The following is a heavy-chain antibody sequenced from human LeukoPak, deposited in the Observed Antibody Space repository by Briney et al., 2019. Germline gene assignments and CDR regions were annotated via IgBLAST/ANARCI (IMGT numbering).Heavy chain of an antibody. CDR2: IKSKTDGGTT. CDR3: TTDGLMAYGSGSDY. D-gene: IGHD3-10*01. V-gene: IGHV3-15*07. J-gene: IGHJ4*02. Sequence: GGSLRLSCAASGFIFSNAWMNWVRQAPGKGLEWVGRIKSKTDGGTTNYAAPVKGRFTISRDDSKNTLYLQMNSLKTEDTAGHYCTTDGLMAYGSGSDYWGQGTLVTVSS. CDR1: GFIFSNAW.